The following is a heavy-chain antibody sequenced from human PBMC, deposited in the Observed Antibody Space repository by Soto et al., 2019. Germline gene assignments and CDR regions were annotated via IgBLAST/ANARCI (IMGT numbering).Heavy chain of an antibody. J-gene: IGHJ4*02. CDR3: PAGKVYPSLAFDY. CDR1: GFTFNDYT. V-gene: IGHV3-49*04. D-gene: IGHD2-2*01. Sequence: GVLRLSCTASGFTFNDYTLSWVRQAPGKGLEWVGFIRSKAYGGTTEYAASVKGRFTISRDDSKSIAYLQMNSLKTEDTAVYYCPAGKVYPSLAFDYWGEGTRVPVSS. CDR2: IRSKAYGGTT.